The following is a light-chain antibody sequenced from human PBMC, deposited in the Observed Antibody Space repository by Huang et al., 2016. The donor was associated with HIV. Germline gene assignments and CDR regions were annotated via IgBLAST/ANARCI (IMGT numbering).Light chain of an antibody. CDR1: QSVSSY. V-gene: IGKV3-11*01. J-gene: IGKJ1*01. CDR3: QQRSNWPRT. CDR2: DAS. Sequence: EIALTQSPATLSLSPGERATLSCRASQSVSSYLAWYQQKPGQAPRLLIYDASNRATGITARFSGSGSGTDFTLTISSLEPEDFAVYYCQQRSNWPRTFGQGTKVETK.